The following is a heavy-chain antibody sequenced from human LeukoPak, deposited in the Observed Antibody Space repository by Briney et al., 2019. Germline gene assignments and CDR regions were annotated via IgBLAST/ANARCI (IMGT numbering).Heavy chain of an antibody. CDR3: ARAPERYCSGGSCSMEY. D-gene: IGHD2-15*01. CDR1: GGSFSSYY. V-gene: IGHV4-39*07. CDR2: IYYSGST. J-gene: IGHJ4*02. Sequence: SETLSLTCAVYGGSFSSYYWGWIRQPPGKGLEWIGSIYYSGSTYYNPSLKSRVTISVDTSKNQFSLKLSSVTAADTAVYYCARAPERYCSGGSCSMEYWGQGTLVTVSS.